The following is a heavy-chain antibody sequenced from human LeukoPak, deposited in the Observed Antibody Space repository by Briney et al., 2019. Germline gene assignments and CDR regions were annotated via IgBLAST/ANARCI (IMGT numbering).Heavy chain of an antibody. CDR2: INPNSGDT. V-gene: IGHV1-2*02. CDR1: GYTLTGYY. CDR3: ARDGYYYDSSGYNYGFDY. J-gene: IGHJ4*02. D-gene: IGHD3-22*01. Sequence: ASVKVSCKASGYTLTGYYMHWVRQAPGQGLEWMGYINPNSGDTNYAQKFQGRVTMTRDTSISTAYMELSRLRSDDTAMYYCARDGYYYDSSGYNYGFDYWGQGTLVSVSS.